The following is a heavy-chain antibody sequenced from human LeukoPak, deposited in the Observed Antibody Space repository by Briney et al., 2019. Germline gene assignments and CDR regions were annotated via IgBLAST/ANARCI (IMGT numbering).Heavy chain of an antibody. J-gene: IGHJ4*02. V-gene: IGHV4-30-2*01. Sequence: SQTLSLTCTVSGGSISSGGYYWSWIRQPPGKGLEWIGYIYHSGGTYYNPSLKSRVTISVDRSKNQFSLKLSSVTAADTAVYYCAGTLGIAEDYWGQGTLVTVPS. CDR2: IYHSGGT. CDR3: AGTLGIAEDY. D-gene: IGHD6-13*01. CDR1: GGSISSGGYY.